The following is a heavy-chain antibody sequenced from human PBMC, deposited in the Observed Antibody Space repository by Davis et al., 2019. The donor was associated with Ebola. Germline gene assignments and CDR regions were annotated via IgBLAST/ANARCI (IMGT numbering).Heavy chain of an antibody. CDR2: ISSSSSYI. CDR1: GFTFSSYS. D-gene: IGHD3-22*01. J-gene: IGHJ4*02. CDR3: ARVDDSSGYYLDY. Sequence: PGGSLRLSCAASGFTFSSYSMNWVRQAQGKGLEWVSSISSSSSYIYYADSVKGRFTISRDNAKNSLYLQMNSLRAEDTAVYYCARVDDSSGYYLDYWGQGTLVTVSS. V-gene: IGHV3-21*01.